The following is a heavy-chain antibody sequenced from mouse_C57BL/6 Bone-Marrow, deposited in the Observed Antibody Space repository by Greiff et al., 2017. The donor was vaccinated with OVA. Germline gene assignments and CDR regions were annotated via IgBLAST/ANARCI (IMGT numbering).Heavy chain of an antibody. Sequence: EVQLQQSGPELVKPGASVKISCKASGYTFTDYYMNWVKQSHGKSLEWIGDINPNNGGTSYNQKFKGKATLTVDKSSSTAYMELRSLTSEDSAVYYCAGDYDRGGFDYWGQGTTLTVSS. V-gene: IGHV1-26*01. J-gene: IGHJ2*01. CDR1: GYTFTDYY. CDR3: AGDYDRGGFDY. CDR2: INPNNGGT. D-gene: IGHD2-4*01.